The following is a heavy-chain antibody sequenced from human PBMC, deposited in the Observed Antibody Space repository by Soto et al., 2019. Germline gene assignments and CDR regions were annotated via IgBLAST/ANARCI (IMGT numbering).Heavy chain of an antibody. J-gene: IGHJ6*02. D-gene: IGHD1-7*01. CDR2: MNPNSGNT. CDR1: GYTFTSYD. V-gene: IGHV1-8*01. CDR3: ARDGGTFYYYHYGMDV. Sequence: ASVKSSCKASGYTFTSYDINWVRQATGQGLEWMGWMNPNSGNTGYAQKFQGRVTMTRNTSISTAYMELSSLRSEDTAVYYCARDGGTFYYYHYGMDVWGQGTTVTVSS.